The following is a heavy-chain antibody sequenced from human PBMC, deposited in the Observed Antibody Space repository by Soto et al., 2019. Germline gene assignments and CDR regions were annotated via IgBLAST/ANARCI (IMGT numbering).Heavy chain of an antibody. Sequence: QVQLVESGGGVVQPGRSLRLSCAASGFTFSSYAMHWVRQAPGKGLEWVAVISYDGSNKYYADSVKGRFTISRDNSKNPRYLQMNGLRAEDTAVYYCARETYSSSWYSLDYWGQGTLVTVSS. CDR1: GFTFSSYA. CDR3: ARETYSSSWYSLDY. CDR2: ISYDGSNK. D-gene: IGHD6-13*01. V-gene: IGHV3-30-3*01. J-gene: IGHJ4*02.